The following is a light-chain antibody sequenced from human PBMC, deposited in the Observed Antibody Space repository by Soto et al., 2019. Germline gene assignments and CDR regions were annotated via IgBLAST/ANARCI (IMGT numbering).Light chain of an antibody. V-gene: IGKV3-20*01. Sequence: EIVLTQSPGTLSLSPGERATLACRASQSIPNSYLSWYQHRPGQAPRLLIHGASSRATGTPDRFSGSGSGTDFTLIIDRLEPEDFALYYCRQYGSTPGTFGQGTNVDLK. CDR2: GAS. J-gene: IGKJ1*01. CDR1: QSIPNSY. CDR3: RQYGSTPGT.